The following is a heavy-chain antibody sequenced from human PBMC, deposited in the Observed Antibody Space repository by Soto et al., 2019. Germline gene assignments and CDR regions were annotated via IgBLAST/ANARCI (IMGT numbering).Heavy chain of an antibody. V-gene: IGHV4-4*09. CDR2: IYTSGTT. CDR1: GGSLSGFY. D-gene: IGHD2-2*01. Sequence: QVRLQESGPGLVKSSETLSLTCTVSGGSLSGFYWGWIRRPPGKGLDRIGYIYTSGTTRYNSSLKGRVTISVDSSKNEFSLKLTSVTAADTATYYCARVHKEELVTVPASHYDHWGHGTLVTVAS. J-gene: IGHJ4*01. CDR3: ARVHKEELVTVPASHYDH.